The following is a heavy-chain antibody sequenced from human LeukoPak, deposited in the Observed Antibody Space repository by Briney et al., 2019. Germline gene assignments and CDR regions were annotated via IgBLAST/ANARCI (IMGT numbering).Heavy chain of an antibody. Sequence: GGSLRLSCAASGFTFSSYDMHWVRQATGKGLEWGSAIGTAGDPYYPGSVKGRFTISRENAKNSLYLQMDSLRAGDTAVYYCARGGYCSSTSRGCYFDYWGQGTLVTVSS. CDR1: GFTFSSYD. CDR2: IGTAGDP. CDR3: ARGGYCSSTSRGCYFDY. V-gene: IGHV3-13*05. D-gene: IGHD2-2*01. J-gene: IGHJ4*02.